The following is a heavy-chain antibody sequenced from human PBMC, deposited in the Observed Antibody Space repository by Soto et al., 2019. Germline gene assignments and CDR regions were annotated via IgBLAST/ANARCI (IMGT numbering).Heavy chain of an antibody. J-gene: IGHJ5*02. D-gene: IGHD6-6*01. CDR2: IYYSGNT. CDR1: GGSISSSTYY. CDR3: ARGSSSTLTSRNYNWFDP. Sequence: SETLSLTCTVSGGSISSSTYYWGWIRQPPGKGLEWIGSIYYSGNTYYTPSLKSRVTISEDTSKNQFSLKLSPVTAADTAVYYCARGSSSTLTSRNYNWFDPWGQGTLVTVSS. V-gene: IGHV4-39*01.